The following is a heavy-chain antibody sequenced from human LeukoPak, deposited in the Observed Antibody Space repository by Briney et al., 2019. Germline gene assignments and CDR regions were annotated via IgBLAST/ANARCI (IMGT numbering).Heavy chain of an antibody. V-gene: IGHV1-69*05. CDR3: ARDALPGYSSSWYWFDP. CDR2: IIPIFGTA. J-gene: IGHJ5*02. Sequence: SVKVSCKASGGTFSSYAISWVRQAPGQGLEWMGGIIPIFGTANYAQKFQGRVTITTDESTSTAYMELSSLRSEDTAVYYCARDALPGYSSSWYWFDPWGQGTLVTVPS. CDR1: GGTFSSYA. D-gene: IGHD6-13*01.